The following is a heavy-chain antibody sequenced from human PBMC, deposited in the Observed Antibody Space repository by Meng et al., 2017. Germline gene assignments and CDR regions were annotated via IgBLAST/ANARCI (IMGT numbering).Heavy chain of an antibody. CDR3: ARDHGFLNWFDP. J-gene: IGHJ5*02. Sequence: QVELVESGGGLVKPGGSLRLSCAASGFTFRDYYMTWIRQAPGKGLEWVSSISTTGSSIYYADSVKGRFSISRDNAENSLYLQINSLRVEDTAVYYCARDHGFLNWFDPWGQGTLVTVSS. CDR2: ISTTGSSI. CDR1: GFTFRDYY. V-gene: IGHV3-11*04. D-gene: IGHD2/OR15-2a*01.